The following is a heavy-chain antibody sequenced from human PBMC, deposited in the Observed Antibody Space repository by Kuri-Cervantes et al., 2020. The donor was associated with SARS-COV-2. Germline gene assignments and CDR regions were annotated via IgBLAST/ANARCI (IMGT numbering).Heavy chain of an antibody. CDR1: GGSISSSSYY. CDR3: ARYLYGSGSYYNSYYFDY. V-gene: IGHV4-39*07. Sequence: SETLSLTCTVSGGSISSSSYYWSWICQPPGKGLEWIGEINHSGSTNYNPSLKSRVTISVDTSKNQFSLKLSSVTAADTAVYYCARYLYGSGSYYNSYYFDYWGQGTLVTVSS. CDR2: INHSGST. D-gene: IGHD3-10*01. J-gene: IGHJ4*02.